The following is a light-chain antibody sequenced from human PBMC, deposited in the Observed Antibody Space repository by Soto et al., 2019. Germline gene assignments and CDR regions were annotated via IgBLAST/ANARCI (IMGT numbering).Light chain of an antibody. Sequence: EIVLTQSPATLSLYPGERATISCRASQSVSNYLAWYQQKPGQAPRLLIYDASNRATGIPARFSGSRSGTDFTLTISSLEPEDVAVYYCQQRSYWITFGQGTRLEIK. CDR1: QSVSNY. CDR3: QQRSYWIT. J-gene: IGKJ5*01. CDR2: DAS. V-gene: IGKV3-11*01.